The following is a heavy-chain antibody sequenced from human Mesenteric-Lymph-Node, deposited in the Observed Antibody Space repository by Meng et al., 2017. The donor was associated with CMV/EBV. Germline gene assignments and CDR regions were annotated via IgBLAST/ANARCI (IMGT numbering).Heavy chain of an antibody. V-gene: IGHV4-59*01. CDR2: IYHSGST. D-gene: IGHD1-7*01. Sequence: SETLSLTCTVSGGSISSSYWSWIRQPPGKGLEGIGYIYHSGSTNYNPSLKSRVTISVDTSKNQFSLKLNSVTAADTAMYYCAKFSNWNYGADWFDPWGQGTLVTVSS. CDR1: GGSISSSY. J-gene: IGHJ5*02. CDR3: AKFSNWNYGADWFDP.